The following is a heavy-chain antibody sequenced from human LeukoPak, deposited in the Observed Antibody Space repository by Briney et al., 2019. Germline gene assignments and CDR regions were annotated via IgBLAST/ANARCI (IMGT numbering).Heavy chain of an antibody. CDR2: INHSGST. Sequence: PSETLSLTCAVYGGSFSGYYWSWIRQPPGKGLEWIGEINHSGSTNYNPSLKSRVTISVDTSKNQFSLKLSSVTAADTAVYYCASITRRGSGSFYYYGMDVWGQGTTVTVSS. CDR1: GGSFSGYY. J-gene: IGHJ6*02. V-gene: IGHV4-34*01. CDR3: ASITRRGSGSFYYYGMDV. D-gene: IGHD3-3*01.